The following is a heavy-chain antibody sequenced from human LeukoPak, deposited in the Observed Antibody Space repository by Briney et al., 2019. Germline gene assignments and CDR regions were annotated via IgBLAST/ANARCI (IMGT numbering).Heavy chain of an antibody. Sequence: SETLSLTCTVSGGSISSSSYYWGWIRQPPGKGLEWIGSIYYRGTTYYNPSLKSRVTISVDTSKNQFSLELRSVTAADTAVYYCARHMYHYDSSGYYQSEYFQYWGQGTLVTVSS. J-gene: IGHJ1*01. CDR1: GGSISSSSYY. V-gene: IGHV4-39*01. CDR2: IYYRGTT. CDR3: ARHMYHYDSSGYYQSEYFQY. D-gene: IGHD3-22*01.